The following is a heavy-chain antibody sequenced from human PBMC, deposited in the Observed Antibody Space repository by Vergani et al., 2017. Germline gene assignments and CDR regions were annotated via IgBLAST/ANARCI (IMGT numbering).Heavy chain of an antibody. V-gene: IGHV3-53*04. CDR1: GFTFSSYS. CDR3: ARGRRTNGDPEEFDY. Sequence: EVQLVESGGGLVQPGGSLRLSCAASGFTFSSYSMNWVRQAPGKGLEWVSVIYSGGSTYYADSVKGRFTISRHNSKNTLYLQMNSLRAEDTAVYYCARGRRTNGDPEEFDYWGQGTLVTVSS. D-gene: IGHD4-17*01. CDR2: IYSGGST. J-gene: IGHJ4*02.